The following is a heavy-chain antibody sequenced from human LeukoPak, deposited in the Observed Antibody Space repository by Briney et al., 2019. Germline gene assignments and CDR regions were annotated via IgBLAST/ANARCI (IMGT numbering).Heavy chain of an antibody. V-gene: IGHV3-23*01. J-gene: IGHJ4*02. CDR1: GFTFNNYA. Sequence: GGSLRLSCAASGFTFNNYAMSWVRQAPGKGLEWVSGISGSGSNTYYPDSVKGRLTTSRDNSKKTLYLQMNSLRAEDTAVYYCAKKGVSSSFPIDYWGQGTLVTVSS. D-gene: IGHD6-13*01. CDR3: AKKGVSSSFPIDY. CDR2: ISGSGSNT.